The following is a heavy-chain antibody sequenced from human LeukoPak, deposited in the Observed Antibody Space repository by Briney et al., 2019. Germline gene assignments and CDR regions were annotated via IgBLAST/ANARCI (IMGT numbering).Heavy chain of an antibody. D-gene: IGHD6-13*01. CDR2: IIPIFGTA. J-gene: IGHJ6*03. CDR3: ARAGSSWYQGNYYYYMDV. V-gene: IGHV1-69*06. Sequence: SVKVSCKASGGTFSSYAISWVRQAPGQGLEWMGGIIPIFGTANYAQKFQGRVTITADKSTSTAYMELSSLRSEDTAVYYCARAGSSWYQGNYYYYMDVWGKGTTVTVSS. CDR1: GGTFSSYA.